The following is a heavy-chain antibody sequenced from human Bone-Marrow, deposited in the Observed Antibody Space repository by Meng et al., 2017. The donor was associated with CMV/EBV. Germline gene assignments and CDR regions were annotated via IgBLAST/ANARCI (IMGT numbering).Heavy chain of an antibody. J-gene: IGHJ4*02. V-gene: IGHV5-51*01. Sequence: GESLKISCKASGYTFTSYWIGWVRQMPGKGLEWMGIIYPDDSDTRYSPSFQGQVTISADKSISTAYLQWSSLKASDTAIYYCARRDWGELPLDYCGQGTLVTVSS. CDR1: GYTFTSYW. D-gene: IGHD3-16*01. CDR2: IYPDDSDT. CDR3: ARRDWGELPLDY.